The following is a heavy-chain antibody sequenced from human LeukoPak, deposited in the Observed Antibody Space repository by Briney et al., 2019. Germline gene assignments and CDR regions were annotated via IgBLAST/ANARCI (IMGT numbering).Heavy chain of an antibody. D-gene: IGHD4-17*01. Sequence: SETLSLTCTVSGGSISSGSYYWSWIRQPAGKGLEWIGRIYTSGSTNYNPSLKSRVTISVDTSKNQFSLKLSSVTAADTAVYYCARGDDYGDYVFDYWGQGTLVTVSS. CDR2: IYTSGST. CDR3: ARGDDYGDYVFDY. V-gene: IGHV4-61*02. J-gene: IGHJ4*02. CDR1: GGSISSGSYY.